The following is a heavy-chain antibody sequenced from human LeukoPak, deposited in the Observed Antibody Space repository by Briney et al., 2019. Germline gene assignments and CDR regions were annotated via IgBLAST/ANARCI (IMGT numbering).Heavy chain of an antibody. CDR3: ARAGLWFGELLGAFDI. CDR1: GFTFSNYA. CDR2: IKQDGSEK. J-gene: IGHJ3*02. Sequence: GGSLRLSCAASGFTFSNYAMSWVRQAPGKGLEWVANIKQDGSEKYYVDSVKGRFTISRDNAKNSLYLQMNSLRAEDTAVYYCARAGLWFGELLGAFDIWGQGTMVTVSS. V-gene: IGHV3-7*01. D-gene: IGHD3-10*01.